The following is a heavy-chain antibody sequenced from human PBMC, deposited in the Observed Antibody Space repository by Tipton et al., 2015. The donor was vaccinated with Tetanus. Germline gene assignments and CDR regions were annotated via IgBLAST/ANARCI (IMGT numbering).Heavy chain of an antibody. Sequence: SLRLSCAASGFTFSSYGMHWVRQAPGKGLEWVAVIWYDGSNKYYADSVKGRFTISRDNSKNTLYLQMNSLRAEDTAVYYCERDPQHIVVFFNGMDVWGQGTTVTVSS. CDR2: IWYDGSNK. CDR3: ERDPQHIVVFFNGMDV. CDR1: GFTFSSYG. J-gene: IGHJ6*02. D-gene: IGHD2-21*01. V-gene: IGHV3-33*01.